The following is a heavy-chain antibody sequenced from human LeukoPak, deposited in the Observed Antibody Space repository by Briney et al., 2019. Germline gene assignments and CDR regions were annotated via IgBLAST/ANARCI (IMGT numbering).Heavy chain of an antibody. CDR1: GYTFTSYD. V-gene: IGHV1-8*01. CDR3: ARRESSGYVIGD. Sequence: GASVKVSCKASGYTFTSYDINWVRQATGQGLEWMGWMNPNSGNTGYAQKFQGRVTMTRNTSISTAYMELSSLRSEDTAVYFCARRESSGYVIGDWGQGTLVTVSS. CDR2: MNPNSGNT. D-gene: IGHD3-22*01. J-gene: IGHJ4*02.